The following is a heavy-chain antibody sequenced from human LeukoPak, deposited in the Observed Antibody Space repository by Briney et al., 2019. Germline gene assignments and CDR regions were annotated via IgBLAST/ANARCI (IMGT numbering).Heavy chain of an antibody. Sequence: PSETLSLTCTVSGGSISSGGYYWSWIRQHPGKGLEWIGYIYYSGSTYYNPSLKSRVTISVDTSKNQFSLKLSSATAADTAVYYCARVVASELLFDYWGQGTLVTVSS. J-gene: IGHJ4*02. D-gene: IGHD1-26*01. V-gene: IGHV4-31*03. CDR3: ARVVASELLFDY. CDR2: IYYSGST. CDR1: GGSISSGGYY.